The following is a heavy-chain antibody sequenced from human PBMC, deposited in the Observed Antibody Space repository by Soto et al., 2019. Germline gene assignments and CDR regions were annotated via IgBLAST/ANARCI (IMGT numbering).Heavy chain of an antibody. J-gene: IGHJ4*02. CDR3: ARDTGGSYDY. D-gene: IGHD3-16*01. Sequence: VQLVESGGGLVQPGGSLRLSCAASGFTFDDYYMDWVRQVPGKGPEWIGRTRNKANNYAPEYVASVKDRFIISRDISKDSMYLQMHSLKAEDTAVYYCARDTGGSYDYWGQGALVIVSS. CDR1: GFTFDDYY. V-gene: IGHV3-72*01. CDR2: TRNKANNYAP.